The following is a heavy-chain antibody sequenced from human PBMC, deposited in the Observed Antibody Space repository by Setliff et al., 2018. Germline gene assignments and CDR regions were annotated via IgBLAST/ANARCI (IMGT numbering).Heavy chain of an antibody. CDR2: IYYSGSA. CDR1: GGSISSSRYF. J-gene: IGHJ5*02. Sequence: SETLSLTCTVSGGSISSSRYFWVWIRQPPGKGLEWIGTIYYSGSAFYNPSLESRVTISIDTSNDQFFLNLSSVTAADTAVYYCARDPATSSSAWGQGALVTVS. D-gene: IGHD6-6*01. CDR3: ARDPATSSSA. V-gene: IGHV4-39*07.